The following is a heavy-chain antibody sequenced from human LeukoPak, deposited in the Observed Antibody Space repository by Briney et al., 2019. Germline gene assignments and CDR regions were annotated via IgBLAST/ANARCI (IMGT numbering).Heavy chain of an antibody. Sequence: SETLSLTCAVSGYFISSGYYWGWIRPPPGKGLEWIGSIYHSGSTYYNPSLKSRVTISVDTSKNQFSLKLSSVTAADTAVYYCARVVVSGWPSRIGAFDIWGQGTMVTVSS. CDR3: ARVVVSGWPSRIGAFDI. V-gene: IGHV4-38-2*01. J-gene: IGHJ3*02. CDR1: GYFISSGYY. D-gene: IGHD6-19*01. CDR2: IYHSGST.